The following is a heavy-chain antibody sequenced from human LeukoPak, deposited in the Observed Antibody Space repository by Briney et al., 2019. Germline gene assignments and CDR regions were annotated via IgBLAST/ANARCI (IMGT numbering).Heavy chain of an antibody. D-gene: IGHD3-10*01. V-gene: IGHV4-59*01. CDR3: ARGGARGSSAFDI. J-gene: IGHJ3*02. CDR2: IYYSGST. Sequence: PWETLSLTCTVSGDSISAFYWSWIRQPPGKGLEWIGYIYYSGSTNYNPSLKSRVTISIETSKNQFSLNLRSVTAADTAVYYCARGGARGSSAFDIWGQGTMVTFSS. CDR1: GDSISAFY.